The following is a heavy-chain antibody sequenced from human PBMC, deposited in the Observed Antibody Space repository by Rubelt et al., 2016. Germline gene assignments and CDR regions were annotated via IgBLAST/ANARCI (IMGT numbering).Heavy chain of an antibody. J-gene: IGHJ6*02. CDR3: ARVAAARPHYRGYGMDV. CDR1: GFTFSNYG. D-gene: IGHD6-6*01. V-gene: IGHV3-48*04. Sequence: SCVASGFTFSNYGMNWVRQAPGKGLEWVAYIGSIRSNINYADSVKGRFTISRDNAKNSLYLQMNSLRAEDTAVYYCARVAAARPHYRGYGMDVWGQGTTVTVSS. CDR2: IGSIRSNI.